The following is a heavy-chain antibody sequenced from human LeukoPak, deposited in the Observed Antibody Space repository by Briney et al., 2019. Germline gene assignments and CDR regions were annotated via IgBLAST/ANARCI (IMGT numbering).Heavy chain of an antibody. Sequence: GGSLRLSCAASGFTFSSYSMNWVRQAPGKGLEWVSSISSSSYIYYADSVKGQFTISRDNAKNSLYLQMNSLRAEDTAVYYCARGVQLWYDYWGQGTLVTVSS. CDR2: ISSSSYI. CDR1: GFTFSSYS. CDR3: ARGVQLWYDY. V-gene: IGHV3-21*01. J-gene: IGHJ4*02. D-gene: IGHD5-18*01.